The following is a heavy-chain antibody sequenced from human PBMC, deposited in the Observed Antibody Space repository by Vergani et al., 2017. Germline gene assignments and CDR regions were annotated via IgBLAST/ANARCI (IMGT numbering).Heavy chain of an antibody. D-gene: IGHD4-17*01. CDR2: IIRIFGTT. J-gene: IGHJ5*02. V-gene: IGHV1-69*12. CDR3: ASGHGDYAYTWFDP. Sequence: QVHLVQSGAEVKKPGSSVKVSCKASGGIFSSCAINWVRQAPGQGLEWMGGIIRIFGTTIYAQKFQGRVTITADDSTSTTYMELSSLRSEDTAVYYCASGHGDYAYTWFDPGGKGTLVTVSS. CDR1: GGIFSSCA.